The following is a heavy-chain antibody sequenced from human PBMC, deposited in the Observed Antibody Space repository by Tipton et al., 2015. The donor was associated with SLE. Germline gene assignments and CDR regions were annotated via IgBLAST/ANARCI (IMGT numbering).Heavy chain of an antibody. V-gene: IGHV4-61*02. CDR2: MFPSGST. Sequence: TLSLTCTVSGDSISSSDSYFWSWVRQPAGKGLGLEWIGRMFPSGSTKYNPSLKSRVTISVDTSKNQFSLKLSSVTAADTAVYYCARLYGDYSAFDYWGQGTLVTVSS. CDR1: GDSISSSDSYF. J-gene: IGHJ4*02. CDR3: ARLYGDYSAFDY. D-gene: IGHD4-17*01.